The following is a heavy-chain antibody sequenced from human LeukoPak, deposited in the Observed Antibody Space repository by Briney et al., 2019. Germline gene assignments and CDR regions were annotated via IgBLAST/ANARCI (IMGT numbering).Heavy chain of an antibody. J-gene: IGHJ4*02. D-gene: IGHD6-19*01. Sequence: GMSLRLSCAASGFTFSSYPMHWVRQAPGKGLEWVAVISYDGTDKWYADSVQGRFAISRDNSKNTLYLQMNSLRPEDTAVYYCARDRLLITVAGTVDQWGRGTLVTVSS. V-gene: IGHV3-30*09. CDR2: ISYDGTDK. CDR1: GFTFSSYP. CDR3: ARDRLLITVAGTVDQ.